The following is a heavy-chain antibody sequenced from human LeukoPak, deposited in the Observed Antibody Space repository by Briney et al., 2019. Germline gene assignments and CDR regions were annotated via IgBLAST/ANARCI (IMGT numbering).Heavy chain of an antibody. D-gene: IGHD3-22*01. CDR2: ISPYNYNT. Sequence: ASVKVSCKTSGYTFTYYGINWVRQAPGQGLEWMGWISPYNYNTNYAQKFQGRVTLTTDTSTSTAYMELRSLRSDDTAVFFCARGPPGTLIVLDAFDIWGQGTGHRLL. CDR1: GYTFTYYG. J-gene: IGHJ3*02. CDR3: ARGPPGTLIVLDAFDI. V-gene: IGHV1-18*01.